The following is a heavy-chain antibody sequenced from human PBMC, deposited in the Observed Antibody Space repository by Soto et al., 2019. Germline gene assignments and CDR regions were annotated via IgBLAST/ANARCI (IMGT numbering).Heavy chain of an antibody. Sequence: GASVKVSCKASGYTFTSYGISWVRQAPGQGLEWMGWISAYNGNTNYAQKLQGRVTMTTDTFTSTAYMELRSLRSDDTAVYYCARDVYYDSGENAFDIWGQGTMVTVSS. CDR1: GYTFTSYG. CDR2: ISAYNGNT. CDR3: ARDVYYDSGENAFDI. J-gene: IGHJ3*02. V-gene: IGHV1-18*01. D-gene: IGHD3-22*01.